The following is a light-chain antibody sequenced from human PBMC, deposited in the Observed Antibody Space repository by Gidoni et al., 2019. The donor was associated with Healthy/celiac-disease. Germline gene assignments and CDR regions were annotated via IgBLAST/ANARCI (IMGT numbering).Light chain of an antibody. CDR1: QAVSNSY. Sequence: ESVLTQSPGTLSLSPGERATLSCRASQAVSNSYLAWYVQKPGQAPRLLIYGASNRATGTPDRFSGSVSGTDFTLTISRLEPEDFATYYCQQYGSSSGAFXQXTKVEIK. CDR3: QQYGSSSGA. J-gene: IGKJ1*01. CDR2: GAS. V-gene: IGKV3-20*01.